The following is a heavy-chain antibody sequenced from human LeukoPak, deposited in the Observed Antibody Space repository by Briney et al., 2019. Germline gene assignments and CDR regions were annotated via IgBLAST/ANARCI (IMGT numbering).Heavy chain of an antibody. CDR1: EFTFSSYS. CDR2: ISSSSSTI. Sequence: GGSLRLSCEASEFTFSSYSMNWVRQAPGKGLEWVSYISSSSSTIYYAESVKGRFTISRANAKNSLYLQMNSLRVEDTAVYYCARSRGNSGSYPLDYWGQGTLVTVSS. J-gene: IGHJ4*02. CDR3: ARSRGNSGSYPLDY. D-gene: IGHD1-26*01. V-gene: IGHV3-48*01.